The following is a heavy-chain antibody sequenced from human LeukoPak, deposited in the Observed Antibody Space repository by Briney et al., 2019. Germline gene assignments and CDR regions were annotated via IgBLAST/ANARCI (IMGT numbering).Heavy chain of an antibody. CDR2: IYHSGST. CDR3: ARSMTTVTRGHFDY. V-gene: IGHV4-38-2*02. CDR1: GGSISSYY. D-gene: IGHD4-17*01. J-gene: IGHJ4*02. Sequence: PSETLSLTCTVSGGSISSYYWGWIRQPPGKGLEWVGSIYHSGSTYYNPSRKSRVTISVEKSKNQFSLKLSSVTAADTAVYYCARSMTTVTRGHFDYWGQGTLVTVSS.